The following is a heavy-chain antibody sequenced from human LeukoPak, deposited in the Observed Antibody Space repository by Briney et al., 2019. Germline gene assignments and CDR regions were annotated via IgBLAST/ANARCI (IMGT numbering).Heavy chain of an antibody. Sequence: GGSLRLSCAASGFTFRRYGMTCVRQAPGKGLEWVSSISGSGGSTLYAESVKGRFTISRDNSKNTLYLQMNSLRAEDTAVYYCARARRSGGITLVRGVKDRGWFDPWGQGTLVTVSS. CDR3: ARARRSGGITLVRGVKDRGWFDP. D-gene: IGHD3-10*01. CDR2: ISGSGGST. J-gene: IGHJ5*02. CDR1: GFTFRRYG. V-gene: IGHV3-23*01.